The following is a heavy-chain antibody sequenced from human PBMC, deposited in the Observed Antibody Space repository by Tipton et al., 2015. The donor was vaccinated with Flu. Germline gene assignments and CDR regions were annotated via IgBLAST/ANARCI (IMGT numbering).Heavy chain of an antibody. D-gene: IGHD1-14*01. CDR1: GFTFDDYA. Sequence: SLRLSCASSGFTFDDYAMHWVRQGPEKGLEWVASISWNSDKRDYADSVRGRFVISSDNHQNSLYLQMKSLTIGATAVYYCVTDLSKKYAFYNHGRDVWGRGTAVTVSS. V-gene: IGHV3-9*01. CDR2: ISWNSDKR. J-gene: IGHJ6*02. CDR3: VTDLSKKYAFYNHGRDV.